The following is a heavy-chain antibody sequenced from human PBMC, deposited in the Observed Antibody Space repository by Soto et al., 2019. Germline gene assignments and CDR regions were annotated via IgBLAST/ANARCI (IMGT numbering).Heavy chain of an antibody. CDR3: ATGITYYYDSSGQRFDY. V-gene: IGHV1-24*01. CDR1: GYTLTELS. Sequence: GASVKVSCKVSGYTLTELSMHWVRQAPGKGLEWMGGFDPEDGETIYAQKFQGRATMTEDTSTDTAYMELSSLRSEDTAVYYCATGITYYYDSSGQRFDYWGQGTLVTVSS. D-gene: IGHD3-22*01. CDR2: FDPEDGET. J-gene: IGHJ4*02.